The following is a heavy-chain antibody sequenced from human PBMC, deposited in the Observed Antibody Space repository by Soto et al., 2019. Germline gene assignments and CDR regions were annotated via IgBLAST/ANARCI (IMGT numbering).Heavy chain of an antibody. CDR1: GGSISSYY. Sequence: PSETLSLTCTVSGGSISSYYWSWIRQPPGEGLEWIGYIYYTGSTNYNPSLKSRVTMSVDTSKIQFSLKLSSVTAADTAVYYCARGREYYDSSGYHYYFDYWGQGTLVTVSS. J-gene: IGHJ4*02. CDR2: IYYTGST. CDR3: ARGREYYDSSGYHYYFDY. V-gene: IGHV4-59*01. D-gene: IGHD3-22*01.